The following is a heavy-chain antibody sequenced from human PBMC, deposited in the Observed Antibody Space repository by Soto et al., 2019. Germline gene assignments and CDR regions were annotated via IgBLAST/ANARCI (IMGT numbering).Heavy chain of an antibody. J-gene: IGHJ6*02. CDR1: GYSFTSYW. CDR2: IDPSDSYT. CDR3: AREAHYHRNTLPYYYYGMDV. V-gene: IGHV5-10-1*01. D-gene: IGHD3-22*01. Sequence: PGESLKISCKGSGYSFTSYWISGVRQMPGKGLEWMGRIDPSDSYTNYSPSFQGHVTISADKSISTAYLQWSSLKASYTAMYYCAREAHYHRNTLPYYYYGMDVWGQGTTVTVSS.